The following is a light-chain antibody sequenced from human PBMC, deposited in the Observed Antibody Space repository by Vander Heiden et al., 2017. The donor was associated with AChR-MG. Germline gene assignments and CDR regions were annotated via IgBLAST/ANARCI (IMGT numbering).Light chain of an antibody. CDR2: GVS. V-gene: IGKV3-20*01. CDR3: QQYGSSPPNT. Sequence: EIVLTQSPGTLSFSPGERATLSCRASQSVSSSYLAWYQQKPGQAPRLLIYGVSSGSGTDFTLTISRLEPEDFAVYYCQQYGSSPPNTFGQGTKLEIK. CDR1: QSVSSSY. J-gene: IGKJ2*01.